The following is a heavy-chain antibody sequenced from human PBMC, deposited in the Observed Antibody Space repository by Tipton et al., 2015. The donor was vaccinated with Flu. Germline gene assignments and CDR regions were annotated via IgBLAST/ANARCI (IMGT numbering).Heavy chain of an antibody. CDR3: TRRLVED. Sequence: SLRLSCAASGFTFRTNGMHWVRQAPGKGLEWVAYISYDATEKSYADYLKGRFTISRDKSKNSLYLQMNNLRAEDTAVYYCTRRLVEDWGQGTQVTVSS. CDR2: ISYDATEK. V-gene: IGHV3-33*05. J-gene: IGHJ4*02. CDR1: GFTFRTNG.